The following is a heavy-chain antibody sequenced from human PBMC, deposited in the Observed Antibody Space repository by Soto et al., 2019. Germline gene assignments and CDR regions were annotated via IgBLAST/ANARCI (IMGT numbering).Heavy chain of an antibody. CDR1: GYTFTSYG. J-gene: IGHJ4*02. V-gene: IGHV1-18*04. D-gene: IGHD3-22*01. CDR3: ARTPRGYYYDSSGVYYFDY. CDR2: ISAYNGNT. Sequence: APVKVSCKASGYTFTSYGISWVRQAPGQGREWMGWISAYNGNTNYAQKLQGRVTMTTDTSTSTAYMELRSLRSDDTAVCYCARTPRGYYYDSSGVYYFDYWGQGTLVTVAS.